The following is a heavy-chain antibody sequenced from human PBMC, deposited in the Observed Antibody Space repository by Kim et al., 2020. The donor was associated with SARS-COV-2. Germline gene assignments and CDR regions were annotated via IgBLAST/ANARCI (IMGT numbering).Heavy chain of an antibody. D-gene: IGHD6-13*01. J-gene: IGHJ4*02. CDR2: GGT. CDR3: ATGFSWYDY. V-gene: IGHV1-2*02. Sequence: GGTNYAQKFQGRVTMTRDTSISTAYMELSRLRSDDTAVYYCATGFSWYDYWGQGTLVTVSS.